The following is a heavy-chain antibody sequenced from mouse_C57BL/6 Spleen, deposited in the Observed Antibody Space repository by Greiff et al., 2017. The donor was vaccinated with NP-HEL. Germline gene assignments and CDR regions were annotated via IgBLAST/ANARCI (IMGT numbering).Heavy chain of an antibody. J-gene: IGHJ2*01. CDR2: IDPNSGGT. CDR1: GYTFTSYW. V-gene: IGHV1-72*01. CDR3: ARTYFDD. Sequence: QVQLQQPGAELVKPGASVKLSCKASGYTFTSYWMHWVKQRPGRGLELIGRIDPNSGGTKYNEKFKSKATLTVDKPSSAAYMQLSSLTSEDSAVYYCARTYFDDWGQGTTLTVSS.